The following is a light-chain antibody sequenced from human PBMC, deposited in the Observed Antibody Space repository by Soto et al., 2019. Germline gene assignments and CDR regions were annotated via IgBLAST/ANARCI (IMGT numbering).Light chain of an antibody. CDR1: QSVSRRY. J-gene: IGKJ2*01. V-gene: IGKV3-20*01. CDR2: GPS. CDR3: LQYDTSPPRYT. Sequence: EVVLTQSPGTLSLSPGERATLSCRASQSVSRRYLAWYQQKPGQAPRLLIFGPSSRATGIPDRFSGSGSGTDFTLTISSLEPEDFAVYYCLQYDTSPPRYTFGPGTKLEIK.